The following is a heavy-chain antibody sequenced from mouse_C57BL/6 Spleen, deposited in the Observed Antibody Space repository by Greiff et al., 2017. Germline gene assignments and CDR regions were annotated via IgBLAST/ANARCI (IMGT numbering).Heavy chain of an antibody. CDR2: IYPGDGDT. V-gene: IGHV1-82*01. D-gene: IGHD1-1*01. Sequence: VQLQQSGPELVKPGASVKISCKASGYAFSSSWMNWVKQRPGTGLEWIGRIYPGDGDTNYNGKFKGKATLTADKSSSTAYMQLSSLTSEDSAVYFCARDTTVVSDYWGQGTTLTVSS. CDR1: GYAFSSSW. J-gene: IGHJ2*01. CDR3: ARDTTVVSDY.